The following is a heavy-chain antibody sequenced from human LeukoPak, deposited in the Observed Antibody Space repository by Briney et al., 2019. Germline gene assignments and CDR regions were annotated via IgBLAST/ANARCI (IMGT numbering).Heavy chain of an antibody. CDR1: GGSISSYY. CDR3: ARVDYDYVRGTGTWAFDI. V-gene: IGHV4-59*01. Sequence: SETLSLTCTVSGGSISSYYWSWIRQPPGKGLEWIGYIYYSGSTNYNPSLKSRVTISVDTSKNQFSLNLSSVTAADTAVYYCARVDYDYVRGTGTWAFDIWGQGTMVTVSS. J-gene: IGHJ3*02. D-gene: IGHD3-16*01. CDR2: IYYSGST.